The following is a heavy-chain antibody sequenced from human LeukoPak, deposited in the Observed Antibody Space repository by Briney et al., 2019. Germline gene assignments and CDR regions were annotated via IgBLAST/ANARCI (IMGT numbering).Heavy chain of an antibody. CDR1: GFTFSGYW. D-gene: IGHD3-3*01. CDR2: IKQDGSEK. Sequence: GGSLRLSCAASGFTFSGYWMSWVRQAPGKGLEWVANIKQDGSEKYYVDSVKGRFTISRDNAKNSLYLQMNSLRAEDTAVYYCAREVYDGVLDYWGQGTLVTVSS. V-gene: IGHV3-7*01. J-gene: IGHJ4*02. CDR3: AREVYDGVLDY.